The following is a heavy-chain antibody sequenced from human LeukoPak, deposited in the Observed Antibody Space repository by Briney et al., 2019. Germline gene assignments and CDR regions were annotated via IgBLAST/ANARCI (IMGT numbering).Heavy chain of an antibody. V-gene: IGHV4-59*01. D-gene: IGHD3-3*01. J-gene: IGHJ6*02. CDR3: ARVRRFLEWFPYYGMDV. CDR2: IYYSGNT. Sequence: SETLSLTCTVSGGSISSYYWSWIRQPPGKGLEWIGYIYYSGNTNYNPSLKSRVTISVDTSKNQFSLKLSSVTAADTAVYYCARVRRFLEWFPYYGMDVWGQGTTVTVSS. CDR1: GGSISSYY.